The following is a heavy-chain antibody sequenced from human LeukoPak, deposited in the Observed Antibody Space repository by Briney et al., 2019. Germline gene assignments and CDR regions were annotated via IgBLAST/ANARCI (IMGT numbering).Heavy chain of an antibody. J-gene: IGHJ6*03. CDR2: IKQDGSEK. Sequence: GGSLRLSCAASGFTFSSYWMSWVRQAPGKGLEWVANIKQDGSEKYYVDSVKGRFTISRDNAKNSLYLQMNSLRAEDTAVYYCARVKRVRYFDWLPLHHYYYMDVWGKGTTVTVSS. CDR1: GFTFSSYW. V-gene: IGHV3-7*04. D-gene: IGHD3-9*01. CDR3: ARVKRVRYFDWLPLHHYYYMDV.